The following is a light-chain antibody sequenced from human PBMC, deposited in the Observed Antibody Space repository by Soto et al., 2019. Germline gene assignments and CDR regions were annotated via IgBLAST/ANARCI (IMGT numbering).Light chain of an antibody. V-gene: IGKV1-5*01. CDR1: QNVSSW. Sequence: DIQVTQSPSTLSASVGDRVTITCRASQNVSSWLAWYQQKPGKAPKRLIYDASNLQSGVPSRFSGSGSGTEFTLTISSLQPEDFATYSCLQHYSYPWTFGQGTKVDIK. CDR2: DAS. CDR3: LQHYSYPWT. J-gene: IGKJ1*01.